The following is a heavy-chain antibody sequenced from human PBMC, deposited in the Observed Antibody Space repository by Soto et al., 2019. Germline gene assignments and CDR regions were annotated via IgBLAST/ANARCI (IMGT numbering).Heavy chain of an antibody. D-gene: IGHD3-22*01. Sequence: SETLSLTCTVSGGSVSSGSYYWSWIRQPPGKGLEWIGYIYYSGSTNYNPSLKSRVTISVDTSKNQFSLKLSSVTAADTAGYYCARLTAYYDSSCYELYFDYWGQGTLVTVSS. CDR2: IYYSGST. CDR1: GGSVSSGSYY. CDR3: ARLTAYYDSSCYELYFDY. V-gene: IGHV4-61*01. J-gene: IGHJ4*02.